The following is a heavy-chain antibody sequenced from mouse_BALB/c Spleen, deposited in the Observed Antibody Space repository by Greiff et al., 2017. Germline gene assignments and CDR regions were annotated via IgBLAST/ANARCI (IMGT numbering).Heavy chain of an antibody. D-gene: IGHD1-1*01. V-gene: IGHV1S81*02. CDR2: INPSNGRT. CDR1: GYTFTSYW. CDR3: ARGYGSSSWFAY. J-gene: IGHJ3*01. Sequence: QVQLQQPGAELVKPGASVKLSCKASGYTFTSYWMHWVKQRPGQGLEWIGEINPSNGRTNYNEKFKSKATLTVDKSSSTAYMQLSSLTSEDSAVYYCARGYGSSSWFAYWGQGTLVTVSA.